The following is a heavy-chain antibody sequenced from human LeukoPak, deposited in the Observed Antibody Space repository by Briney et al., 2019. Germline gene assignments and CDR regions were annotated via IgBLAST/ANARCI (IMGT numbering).Heavy chain of an antibody. CDR1: GGSIRSGDSY. CDR2: IYHSGST. J-gene: IGHJ4*02. D-gene: IGHD3-10*01. Sequence: ASETLSLTCTVSGGSIRSGDSYWSWIRQHPGKGLEWIGYIYHSGSTYYNPSLKSRVTISVDASKNQFSLNLSSVTAADTAVYYCARAIWYGSGTTAFDYWGPGTLVTVSS. CDR3: ARAIWYGSGTTAFDY. V-gene: IGHV4-31*02.